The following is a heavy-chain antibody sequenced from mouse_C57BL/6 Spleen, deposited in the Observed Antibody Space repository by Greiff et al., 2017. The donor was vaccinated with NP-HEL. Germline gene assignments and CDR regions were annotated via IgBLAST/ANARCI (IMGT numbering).Heavy chain of an antibody. V-gene: IGHV1-69*01. CDR3: ARQKNLYSYFDY. CDR1: GYTFTSYW. Sequence: QVQLQQPGAELVMPGASVKLSCKASGYTFTSYWMHWVKQRPGQGLEWIGEIDPSDSYTNYNQKFKGKSTLTVDKSSSTAYMQLSSLTSEDSAVYYCARQKNLYSYFDYWGQGTTLTVSS. D-gene: IGHD2-1*01. CDR2: IDPSDSYT. J-gene: IGHJ2*01.